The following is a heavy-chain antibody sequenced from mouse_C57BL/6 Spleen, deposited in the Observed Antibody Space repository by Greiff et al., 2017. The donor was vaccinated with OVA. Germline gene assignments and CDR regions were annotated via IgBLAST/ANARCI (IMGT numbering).Heavy chain of an antibody. CDR3: TLITTVVPFAY. Sequence: VQLQQSGAELVRPGASVKLSCTASGFNITAYYMHWVKQRPEQGLEWIGRIDPEDVDTEYAPKFPGKATMTADTSSNTAYLQLSRLTSEDTAVYYCTLITTVVPFAYWGQGTLVTVSA. V-gene: IGHV14-1*01. J-gene: IGHJ3*01. CDR2: IDPEDVDT. CDR1: GFNITAYY. D-gene: IGHD1-1*01.